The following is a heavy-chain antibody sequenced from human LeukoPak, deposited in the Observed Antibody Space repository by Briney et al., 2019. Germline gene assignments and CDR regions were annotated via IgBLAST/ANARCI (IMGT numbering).Heavy chain of an antibody. CDR3: ARAVEMATIRRGWFDP. V-gene: IGHV1-8*03. CDR2: MNPNSGNT. J-gene: IGHJ5*02. CDR1: GYTFTSYD. D-gene: IGHD5-24*01. Sequence: ASVKVSCKASGYTFTSYDINWVRQATGQGLEWMGWMNPNSGNTGYAQKFQGRVTITRNTSISTAYMELSSLRSEDTAVYYCARAVEMATIRRGWFDPWGQGTLVTVSS.